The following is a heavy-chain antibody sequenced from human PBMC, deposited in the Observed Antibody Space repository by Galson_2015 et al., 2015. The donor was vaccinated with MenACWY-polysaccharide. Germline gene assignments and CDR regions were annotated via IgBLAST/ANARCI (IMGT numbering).Heavy chain of an antibody. CDR2: IKQDGSEE. CDR1: GFTFSSYW. CDR3: ARDSGRYNY. D-gene: IGHD5-18*01. V-gene: IGHV3-7*01. Sequence: SLRLSCAASGFTFSSYWMSWVRQAPGKGLEWVANIKQDGSEEYYVDSVKGRFTISRDNAKNSLYLQMNSLRAEDAAVYYRARDSGRYNYWGQGTLVTVSS. J-gene: IGHJ4*02.